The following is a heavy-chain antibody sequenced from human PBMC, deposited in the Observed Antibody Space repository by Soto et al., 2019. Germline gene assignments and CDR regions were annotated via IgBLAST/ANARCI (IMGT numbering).Heavy chain of an antibody. D-gene: IGHD6-19*01. Sequence: QVQLVQSGAEVKKPGSSGKVSCKASGGTFSSYTISWVRQAPGQGLEWMGRIIPILGIANYAQKFQGRVTITADKSTSTAYMELSSLRSEDTAVYYCARAEAVADIYYYYYYMDVWGKGTTVTVSS. CDR1: GGTFSSYT. CDR2: IIPILGIA. J-gene: IGHJ6*03. CDR3: ARAEAVADIYYYYYYMDV. V-gene: IGHV1-69*02.